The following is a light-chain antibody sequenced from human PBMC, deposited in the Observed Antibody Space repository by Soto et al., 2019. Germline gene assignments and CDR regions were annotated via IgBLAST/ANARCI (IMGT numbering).Light chain of an antibody. CDR1: KNDIGLYDF. CDR3: SSFTSNRIYV. CDR2: EVV. J-gene: IGLJ1*01. V-gene: IGLV2-8*01. Sequence: QSALTQPPSASGSPGQSVTISCTGTKNDIGLYDFVSWYQHHPGKAPRLIIYEVVQRPSGVPDRFSGSKSGNTASLTVSGLQAADEADYFCSSFTSNRIYVFGPGTKVTVL.